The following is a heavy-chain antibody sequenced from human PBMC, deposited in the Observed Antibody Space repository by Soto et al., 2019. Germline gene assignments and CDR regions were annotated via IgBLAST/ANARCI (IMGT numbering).Heavy chain of an antibody. J-gene: IGHJ4*02. CDR2: MSGTSDDR. D-gene: IGHD2-15*01. CDR1: GFMFSAYA. CDR3: AREDGGGPFDY. Sequence: EVHLLESGGGLVQPGGSLRLSCAASGFMFSAYAMHWVRQAPGQGLEWVSSMSGTSDDRYYADSVKGRFTVSRDSSTDTLYLQLNSLRAEDTALYFCAREDGGGPFDYWGQGTLVIVSS. V-gene: IGHV3-23*01.